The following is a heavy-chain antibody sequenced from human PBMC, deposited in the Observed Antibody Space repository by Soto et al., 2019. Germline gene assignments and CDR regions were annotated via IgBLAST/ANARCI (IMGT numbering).Heavy chain of an antibody. V-gene: IGHV3-23*01. D-gene: IGHD1-1*01. CDR1: GFSFRSYA. CDR3: AKDRRGSGIKSLFLDY. J-gene: IGHJ4*02. CDR2: ICCSGGST. Sequence: PWGSLTLSCAASGFSFRSYALSWVRQPPGKGLEWVGYICCSGGSTYNADSEKGRFTISRDNSKHTLYLQMNSLRAEDTDVYYCAKDRRGSGIKSLFLDYWGQGTLVTVSS.